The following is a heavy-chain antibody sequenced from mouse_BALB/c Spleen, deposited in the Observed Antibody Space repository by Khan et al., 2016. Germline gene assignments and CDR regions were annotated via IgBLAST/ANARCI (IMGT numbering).Heavy chain of an antibody. Sequence: QVQLQQSGPELVKPGASVNMSCKASGYTFTDYVIGWVKQRTGQGLEWIGEIYPGSNNIYYNEKFKDKATLTADKSSSTAYMQLSSLTSEDSAVYFCARSGSLSYYTLDEWGQGASVTVSS. D-gene: IGHD3-1*01. J-gene: IGHJ4*01. CDR3: ARSGSLSYYTLDE. V-gene: IGHV1-81*01. CDR2: IYPGSNNI. CDR1: GYTFTDYV.